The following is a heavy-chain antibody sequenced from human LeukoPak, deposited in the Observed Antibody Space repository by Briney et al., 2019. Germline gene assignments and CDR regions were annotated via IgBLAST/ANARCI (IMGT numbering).Heavy chain of an antibody. V-gene: IGHV3-9*01. J-gene: IGHJ4*02. CDR2: ISWNSGSI. D-gene: IGHD6-19*01. CDR1: GFTFDDYA. Sequence: PGRSLRLPCAASGFTFDDYAMHWVRQAPGKGLEWVSGISWNSGSIGYADSVKGRFTISRDNAKNSLYLQMNSLSAEDTAVYYCVAVAGTKPLFLFDYWGQGTLVTVSS. CDR3: VAVAGTKPLFLFDY.